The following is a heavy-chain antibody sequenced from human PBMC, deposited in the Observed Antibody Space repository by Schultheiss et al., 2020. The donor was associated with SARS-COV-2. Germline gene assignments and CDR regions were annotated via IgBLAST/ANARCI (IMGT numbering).Heavy chain of an antibody. CDR1: GYTFTGYY. CDR2: INPSGGST. D-gene: IGHD6-19*01. CDR3: ARSSGWLDWFDP. J-gene: IGHJ5*02. V-gene: IGHV1-46*01. Sequence: ASVKVSCKASGYTFTGYYMHWVRQAPGQGLEWMGIINPSGGSTSYAQKFQGRVTMTRDTSISTAYMELSRLRSDDTAVYYCARSSGWLDWFDPWGQGTLVTVSS.